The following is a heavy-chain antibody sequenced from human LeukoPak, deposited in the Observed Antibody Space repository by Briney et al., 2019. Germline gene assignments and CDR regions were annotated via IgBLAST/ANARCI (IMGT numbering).Heavy chain of an antibody. CDR1: GFTFDDYA. D-gene: IGHD3-3*01. J-gene: IGHJ4*02. CDR2: ISGDGGST. V-gene: IGHV3-43*02. CDR3: AKGPLPDFWSGYWEGFDY. Sequence: GGSLRLSCAASGFTFDDYAMHWVRQAPGKGLEWVSLISGDGGSTYYADSVKGRFTISRDNSKNTLYLQMNSLRAEDTAVYYCAKGPLPDFWSGYWEGFDYWGQGTLVTVSS.